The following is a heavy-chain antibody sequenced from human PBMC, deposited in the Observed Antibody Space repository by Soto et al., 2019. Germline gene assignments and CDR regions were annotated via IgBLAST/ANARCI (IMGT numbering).Heavy chain of an antibody. V-gene: IGHV1-3*01. CDR3: VRRHVSATGIDWLDP. D-gene: IGHD6-13*01. CDR1: GYTFTSYG. Sequence: GASVKVSCKASGYTFTSYGIHWVRQAPGQRLEWMGWINAANGDTKYSPKFQGRVTVTRDTSASTAYMELSSLRSEDTAVYYCVRRHVSATGIDWLDPWGQGTLVTVCS. J-gene: IGHJ5*02. CDR2: INAANGDT.